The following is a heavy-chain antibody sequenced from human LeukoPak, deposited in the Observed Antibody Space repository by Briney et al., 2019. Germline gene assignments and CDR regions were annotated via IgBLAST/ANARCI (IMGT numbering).Heavy chain of an antibody. CDR2: IKLDGSET. V-gene: IGHV3-7*01. J-gene: IGHJ4*02. CDR3: AKDQMVGQWPTNFDY. D-gene: IGHD6-19*01. CDR1: GFTFSTYW. Sequence: QPGGSLRLSCAASGFTFSTYWMNWVRQAPGKGLERVANIKLDGSETYYTDSVKGRFTISRDNAKNSLNLQMNSLRADDTAVYYCAKDQMVGQWPTNFDYWGQGTLVTVSS.